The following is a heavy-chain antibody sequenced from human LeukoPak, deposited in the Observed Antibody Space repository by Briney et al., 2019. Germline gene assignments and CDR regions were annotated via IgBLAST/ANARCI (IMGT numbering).Heavy chain of an antibody. D-gene: IGHD3-22*01. V-gene: IGHV1-2*02. CDR2: INPNSGGT. J-gene: IGHJ4*02. Sequence: ASVKVSCKASGYTFTGYYIHWVRQAPGQGLEWMGWINPNSGGTNYAQKFQGRVTMTRDTSISTAYMELSRLRSDDTAVYYCARGNLRITMIVVRHRYFDYWGQGTLVTVSS. CDR3: ARGNLRITMIVVRHRYFDY. CDR1: GYTFTGYY.